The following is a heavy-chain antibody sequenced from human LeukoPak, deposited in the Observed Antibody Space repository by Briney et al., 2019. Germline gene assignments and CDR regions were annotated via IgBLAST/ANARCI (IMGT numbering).Heavy chain of an antibody. V-gene: IGHV5-51*01. J-gene: IGHJ4*02. D-gene: IGHD3-10*01. Sequence: GESLKISCKASGYTFTHQWSGWVRQMSGSGLEWMGIIYPRDSDTIYSPSFQGHVTISADTSINTAYLECSSLEASDTAIYYCARHSDVIGAIWGQGTLVTVSS. CDR2: IYPRDSDT. CDR3: ARHSDVIGAI. CDR1: GYTFTHQW.